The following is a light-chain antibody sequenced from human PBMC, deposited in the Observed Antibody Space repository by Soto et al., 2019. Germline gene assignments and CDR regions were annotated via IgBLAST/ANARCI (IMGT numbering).Light chain of an antibody. Sequence: QSALTQPASVSGSPGQSITISCTGTSGDIGSYNRVSWYQQHPGKAPKLIIYEVTDRPSGVSNRFSGSTSGNTASLTLSGLQAEDEAEYYCSSYTNINTSTCVFGAGTKLTVL. CDR3: SSYTNINTSTCV. CDR1: SGDIGSYNR. J-gene: IGLJ1*01. V-gene: IGLV2-14*01. CDR2: EVT.